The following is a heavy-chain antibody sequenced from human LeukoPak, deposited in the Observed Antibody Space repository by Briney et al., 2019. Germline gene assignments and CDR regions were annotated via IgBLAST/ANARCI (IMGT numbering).Heavy chain of an antibody. D-gene: IGHD2-2*01. J-gene: IGHJ6*04. CDR3: ARDGGQDQLLDYCYGMDV. V-gene: IGHV4-38-2*02. CDR2: IYHSGST. Sequence: SEPLSLTCAVSGYSISSGYYWGWIRQPPGKGLEWIGSIYHSGSTYYNPSLKSRVTISVDTSKNQFSLKLSSVTAADTAVYYCARDGGQDQLLDYCYGMDVWGKGTTVTVSS. CDR1: GYSISSGYY.